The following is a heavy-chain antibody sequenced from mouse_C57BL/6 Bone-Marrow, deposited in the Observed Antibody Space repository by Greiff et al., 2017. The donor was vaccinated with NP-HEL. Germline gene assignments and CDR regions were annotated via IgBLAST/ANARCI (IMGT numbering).Heavy chain of an antibody. J-gene: IGHJ4*01. Sequence: DVKLVESEGGLVQPGSSMKLSCTASGFTFSDYYMAWVRQVPEKGLEWVANINYDGSSTYYLDSLKSRFIISRDNAKNILYLQMSSLKSEDTATYYCARDLSYAMDYWGQGTSVTVSS. D-gene: IGHD6-2*01. CDR3: ARDLSYAMDY. CDR2: INYDGSST. CDR1: GFTFSDYY. V-gene: IGHV5-16*01.